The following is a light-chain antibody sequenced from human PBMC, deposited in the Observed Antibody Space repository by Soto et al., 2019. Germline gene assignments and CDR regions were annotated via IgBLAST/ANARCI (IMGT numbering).Light chain of an antibody. Sequence: DIVMTQSPDSLAVSLGERATINCKSSQSVLYSSNNKNYLTWYQQKPGQPPKLLIYWASTRESGVPDLFSGRGSGTDFTLTISSLQAEDVAVYYCPQYYRTLWTFGQGTKVEIK. CDR1: QSVLYSSNNKNY. V-gene: IGKV4-1*01. CDR2: WAS. CDR3: PQYYRTLWT. J-gene: IGKJ1*01.